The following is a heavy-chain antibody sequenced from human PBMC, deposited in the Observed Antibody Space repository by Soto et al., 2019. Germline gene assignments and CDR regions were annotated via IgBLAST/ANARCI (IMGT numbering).Heavy chain of an antibody. Sequence: SETLSLTCAVYGGSFSGYYWSWIRQPPGKGLEWIGEINHSGSTYYNPSLKSRVAISVDTSKNQFSLKLSSVTAADTAVYYCARAPGDYFDYWGQGTLVTVSS. V-gene: IGHV4-34*09. CDR2: INHSGST. CDR3: ARAPGDYFDY. J-gene: IGHJ4*02. CDR1: GGSFSGYY.